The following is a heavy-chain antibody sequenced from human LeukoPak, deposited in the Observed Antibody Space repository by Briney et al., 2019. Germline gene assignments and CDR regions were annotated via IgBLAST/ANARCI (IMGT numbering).Heavy chain of an antibody. D-gene: IGHD3-16*01. CDR2: INIDASST. CDR3: ARDSLGAFDF. V-gene: IGHV3-74*01. CDR1: GFTFSNYW. Sequence: RGSLRLSCAASGFTFSNYWMHCVRQAPGKGLVWVSLINIDASSTSYADSVKGRFTISRDTAKNTLYLQMNSLRAEDTAVYYCARDSLGAFDFWGQGTMVTVSS. J-gene: IGHJ3*01.